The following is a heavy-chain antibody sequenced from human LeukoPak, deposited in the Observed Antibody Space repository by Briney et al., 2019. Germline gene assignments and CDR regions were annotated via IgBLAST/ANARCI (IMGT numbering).Heavy chain of an antibody. CDR1: GFTFSGYG. D-gene: IGHD3-22*01. J-gene: IGHJ6*02. CDR2: ISYDGSNK. CDR3: AKEGYYYDSSGYNYYYGMDV. Sequence: PGGSLRLSCAASGFTFSGYGMHWVRQAPGKGLEWVAVISYDGSNKYYADSVKGRFTISRDNSKNTLYLQMNSLRAEDTAVYYCAKEGYYYDSSGYNYYYGMDVWGQGTTVTVSS. V-gene: IGHV3-30*18.